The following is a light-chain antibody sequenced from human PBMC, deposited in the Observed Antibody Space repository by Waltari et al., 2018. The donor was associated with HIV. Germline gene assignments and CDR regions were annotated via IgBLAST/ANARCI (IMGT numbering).Light chain of an antibody. Sequence: QSALTQPPSASGSPGQSVTISCTAISSDVGDYNYVSWYQQHPGKAPQLMIYEVNKRPSGVPDRFSGSKSGNTASLTVSGLQAEDEADYYCSSYVGSNRVFGGGTKLTVL. CDR2: EVN. CDR3: SSYVGSNRV. J-gene: IGLJ3*02. CDR1: SSDVGDYNY. V-gene: IGLV2-8*01.